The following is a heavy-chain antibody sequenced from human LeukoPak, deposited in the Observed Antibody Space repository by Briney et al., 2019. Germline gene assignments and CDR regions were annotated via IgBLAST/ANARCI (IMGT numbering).Heavy chain of an antibody. D-gene: IGHD2-2*01. CDR3: ARALGKYQLLFGYFDY. Sequence: SETLSLSCTVSGGSVRNFYWSWIRQPPGKGLEWIGYIYYSGSTNYNPSLKSRVTISVDTSKNQFSLKLSSVTAADTAVYYCARALGKYQLLFGYFDYWGQGTLVTVSS. CDR2: IYYSGST. J-gene: IGHJ4*02. CDR1: GGSVRNFY. V-gene: IGHV4-59*08.